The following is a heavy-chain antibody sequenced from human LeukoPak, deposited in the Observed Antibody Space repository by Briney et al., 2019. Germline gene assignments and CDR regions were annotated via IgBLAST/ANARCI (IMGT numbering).Heavy chain of an antibody. CDR3: AQDIHLLT. D-gene: IGHD2-15*01. J-gene: IGHJ3*01. Sequence: GGSLRLFCAACLYLYRECAMMWVSHVPGKGLEWVSLISYSGGNAYYADSVKGRFTISRDNSENTLSLQMNSLRVEDTARYYCAQDIHLLTWGLGTMVTVSS. CDR2: ISYSGGNA. V-gene: IGHV3-23*01. CDR1: LYLYRECA.